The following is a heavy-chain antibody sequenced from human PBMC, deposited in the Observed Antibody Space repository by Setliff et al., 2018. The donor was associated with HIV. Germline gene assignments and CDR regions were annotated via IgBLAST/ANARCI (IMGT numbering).Heavy chain of an antibody. Sequence: GGSLRLSCVASGFTFSNYWMSWVRQAPGKGLEWVANIKQEGREKYYVDSVKGRFTTSRDNAKNSLYLQMNSLRAEDTAVYYCARDNSRWRDYYYYGMDVWGQGTTVTVSS. CDR3: ARDNSRWRDYYYYGMDV. D-gene: IGHD6-13*01. J-gene: IGHJ6*02. V-gene: IGHV3-7*01. CDR1: GFTFSNYW. CDR2: IKQEGREK.